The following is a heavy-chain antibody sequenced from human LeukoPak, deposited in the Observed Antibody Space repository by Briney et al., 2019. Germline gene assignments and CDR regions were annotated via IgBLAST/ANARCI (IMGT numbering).Heavy chain of an antibody. J-gene: IGHJ6*03. D-gene: IGHD3-3*01. V-gene: IGHV4-59*01. CDR2: IYYSGST. CDR3: AGTTIQPFYAMDV. CDR1: GGSISSYY. Sequence: PSETLSLTCTVSGGSISSYYWSWIRQPPGKGLEWIGYIYYSGSTNYNPSLKSRVTISVDTSKNQFSLKLSSVTAADTAVYYCAGTTIQPFYAMDVWGKGTTVTVSS.